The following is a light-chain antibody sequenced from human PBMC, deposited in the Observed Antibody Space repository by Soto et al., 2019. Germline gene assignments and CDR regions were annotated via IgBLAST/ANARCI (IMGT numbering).Light chain of an antibody. CDR3: AAWDDILNGYV. J-gene: IGLJ1*01. CDR2: SNY. Sequence: QSVRTQPPSASGTPGQRVTISCSGSSSNIESNTVTWYQQLPGTAPNLVIYSNYDRPSGVPDRFSGSTSGTSASLVIRGLQSEDEADYYCAAWDDILNGYVFGGGTKVTVL. V-gene: IGLV1-44*01. CDR1: SSNIESNT.